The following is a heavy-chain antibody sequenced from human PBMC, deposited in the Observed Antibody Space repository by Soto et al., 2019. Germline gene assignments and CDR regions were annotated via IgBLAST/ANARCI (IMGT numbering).Heavy chain of an antibody. CDR2: IYPGDSDA. D-gene: IGHD2-21*02. Sequence: HGESLKISCKASGYSFPDYWIAWVRQMPGKGLEWMGIIYPGDSDARYSPSFQGQVTISVDKSVSTAYLQWNSLKASDTAMYYCARLLNAARVTDPDYWGQGTLVTVSS. CDR1: GYSFPDYW. V-gene: IGHV5-51*01. J-gene: IGHJ4*02. CDR3: ARLLNAARVTDPDY.